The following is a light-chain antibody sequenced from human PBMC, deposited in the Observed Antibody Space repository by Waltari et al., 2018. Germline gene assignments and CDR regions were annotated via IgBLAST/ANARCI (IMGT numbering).Light chain of an antibody. CDR1: TKDGDGHKS. J-gene: IGLJ2*01. Sequence: QSALTQPASVSGSPGQSITISCSGITKDGDGHKSVSWYQHHPGKAPKLIIYDVTNRPSGVTNRFSGSKSGNTASLSISGLRAEDEAVYHCCTCTSSSSYVFGGGTKVTVL. CDR3: CTCTSSSSYV. V-gene: IGLV2-14*03. CDR2: DVT.